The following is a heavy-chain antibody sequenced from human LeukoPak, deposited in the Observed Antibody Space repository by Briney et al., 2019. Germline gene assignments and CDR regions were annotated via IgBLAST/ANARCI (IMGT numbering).Heavy chain of an antibody. V-gene: IGHV3-66*01. CDR1: GFTVSSTY. CDR2: IYSGGST. Sequence: GGSLRLSCAASGFTVSSTYMSWVRQAPGRGLEWLSVIYSGGSTYYADSVKGRFTISRDNSKNTLYLQMNSLRAEDTAVYYCARVPRGSYSFDYWGQGTLVTVSS. CDR3: ARVPRGSYSFDY. D-gene: IGHD1-26*01. J-gene: IGHJ4*02.